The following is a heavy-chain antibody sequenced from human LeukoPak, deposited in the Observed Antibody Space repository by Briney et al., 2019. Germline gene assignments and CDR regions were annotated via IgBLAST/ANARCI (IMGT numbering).Heavy chain of an antibody. D-gene: IGHD2-2*01. Sequence: GESLNISCKGSGYTFTSYWIAWVRQMPGKGLEWMGIIYPGDSDTRYSPSSQGQVTISADKSISTAYLQWSSLKASDTAMYYCARVPYYYYYMDVWGKGTTVTVSS. CDR1: GYTFTSYW. J-gene: IGHJ6*03. CDR3: ARVPYYYYYMDV. V-gene: IGHV5-51*01. CDR2: IYPGDSDT.